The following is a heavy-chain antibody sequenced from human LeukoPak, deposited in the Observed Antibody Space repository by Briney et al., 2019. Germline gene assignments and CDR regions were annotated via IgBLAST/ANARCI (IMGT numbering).Heavy chain of an antibody. CDR1: GFTFSSYA. Sequence: GGSLRLSCAASGFTFSSYAMSWVRQAPGRGLEWLSAISGSADNTYYADSVKGLFTISRDNSKNTLYLQMNSLRAEDTAVYYCATLVFDSSGYSYFDYRGPGTLVTVSS. CDR3: ATLVFDSSGYSYFDY. D-gene: IGHD3-9*01. CDR2: ISGSADNT. V-gene: IGHV3-23*01. J-gene: IGHJ4*02.